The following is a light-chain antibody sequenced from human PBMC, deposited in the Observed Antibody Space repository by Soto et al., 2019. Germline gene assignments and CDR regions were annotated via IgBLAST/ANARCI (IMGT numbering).Light chain of an antibody. CDR1: SSDVGGYNF. Sequence: QSVLTRSASVFGSPGQSITFSCTGTSSDVGGYNFVSWYQQHPGKAPKLMIYEVSSRPSGVSNRFSGSKSGNTASLTISGLQPEDEADYYCSSYTTSTTVVFGTGTKVTVL. J-gene: IGLJ1*01. CDR3: SSYTTSTTVV. CDR2: EVS. V-gene: IGLV2-14*03.